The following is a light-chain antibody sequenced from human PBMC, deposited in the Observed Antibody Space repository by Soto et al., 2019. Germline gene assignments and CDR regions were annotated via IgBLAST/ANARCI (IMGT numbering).Light chain of an antibody. Sequence: QSALTQPASVSGSPGQSITISCTGTSSDVGGYNYVSWYQQHPGKAPELMIYDVSSRPSGVSSRFSGSKSGNTASLTISGLLAEDEADYYFSSYTSGSTYVFGTGTKVTVL. CDR2: DVS. CDR3: SSYTSGSTYV. J-gene: IGLJ1*01. V-gene: IGLV2-14*03. CDR1: SSDVGGYNY.